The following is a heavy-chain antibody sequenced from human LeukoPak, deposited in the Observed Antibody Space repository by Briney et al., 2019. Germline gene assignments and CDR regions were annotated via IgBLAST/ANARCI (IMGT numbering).Heavy chain of an antibody. Sequence: KPSETLSLTCTVSGGSISSSSYYWGWIRQPPGKGLEWIGSIYYSGSTYYNPSLKSRVTISVDTSKNQFSLKLSSVTAADTAVCYCARRDYYDSSGYYHWGQGTLVTVSS. CDR2: IYYSGST. CDR1: GGSISSSSYY. J-gene: IGHJ5*02. V-gene: IGHV4-39*01. D-gene: IGHD3-22*01. CDR3: ARRDYYDSSGYYH.